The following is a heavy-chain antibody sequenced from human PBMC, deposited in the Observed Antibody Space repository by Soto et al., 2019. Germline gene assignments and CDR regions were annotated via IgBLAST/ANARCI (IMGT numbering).Heavy chain of an antibody. Sequence: SDTLSLTCTIYGDPIRSSNIYWTWFRQPPGEGLEWIGFISYSGTTSYSPSLKSRLAISLDTSKNQFSLSLSSVTAADTAVYYCARGRGYSYGLDPWGQGTLVTVS. V-gene: IGHV4-30-4*02. D-gene: IGHD5-18*01. J-gene: IGHJ5*02. CDR2: ISYSGTT. CDR3: ARGRGYSYGLDP. CDR1: GDPIRSSNIY.